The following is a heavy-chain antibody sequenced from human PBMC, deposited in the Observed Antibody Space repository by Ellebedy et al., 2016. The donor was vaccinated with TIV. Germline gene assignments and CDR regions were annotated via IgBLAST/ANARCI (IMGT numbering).Heavy chain of an antibody. CDR1: GFTFRTYG. CDR3: AREVPHIASAALDY. D-gene: IGHD6-13*01. V-gene: IGHV3-33*01. J-gene: IGHJ4*02. Sequence: GGSLRLSXAASGFTFRTYGMHWVRQAPGKGLEWLAVIWYDGSNKYYADSVKGRFTIFRDNSKNTLYLQLNSLRVEDTVVYYCAREVPHIASAALDYWGQGTLVTVSS. CDR2: IWYDGSNK.